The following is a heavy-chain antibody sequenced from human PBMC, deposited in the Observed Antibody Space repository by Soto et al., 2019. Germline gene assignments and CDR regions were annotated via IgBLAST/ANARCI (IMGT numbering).Heavy chain of an antibody. CDR3: ARDFRTYSHGVEG. D-gene: IGHD4-4*01. CDR1: GYPFTGPY. Sequence: GASVKVSCKASGYPFTGPYIYWVRLAPGQGLEWMGWINPSSGGTEFAEKFQGRVTVTRDTSIRTVFLELNSLTSDDTGVYFCARDFRTYSHGVEGWRQGTTVIVAS. CDR2: INPSSGGT. J-gene: IGHJ6*01. V-gene: IGHV1-2*02.